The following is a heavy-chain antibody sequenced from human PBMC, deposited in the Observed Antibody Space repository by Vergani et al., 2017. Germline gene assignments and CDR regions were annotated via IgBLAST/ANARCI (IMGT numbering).Heavy chain of an antibody. CDR3: AREGYGTNGVCFTLFDV. V-gene: IGHV4-34*01. CDR2: SRHNGIT. D-gene: IGHD2-8*01. CDR1: GGSFNDYW. J-gene: IGHJ4*02. Sequence: QAQLQQWGAGLLTPSETLSLTCAIYGGSFNDYWWTWNRQPPGTGLEWIGESRHNGITHYSPSLKSRVTISIDTSTHQFSLNLRSVTAADTAVYYCAREGYGTNGVCFTLFDVWGQGALVTVSS.